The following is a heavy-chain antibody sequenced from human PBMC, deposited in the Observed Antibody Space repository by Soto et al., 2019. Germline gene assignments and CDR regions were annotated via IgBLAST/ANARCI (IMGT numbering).Heavy chain of an antibody. D-gene: IGHD3-10*01. CDR1: GYTFTGYY. J-gene: IGHJ6*03. Sequence: GASVKVSCKASGYTFTGYYMHWVRQAPGQGLEWMGWINPNSGGTNYAQKFQGWVTMTRDTSISTAYMELSRLRSDDTAVYYCARDSGRLVRGVRMPYYYYYMDVWGKGTTVTVSS. CDR3: ARDSGRLVRGVRMPYYYYYMDV. CDR2: INPNSGGT. V-gene: IGHV1-2*04.